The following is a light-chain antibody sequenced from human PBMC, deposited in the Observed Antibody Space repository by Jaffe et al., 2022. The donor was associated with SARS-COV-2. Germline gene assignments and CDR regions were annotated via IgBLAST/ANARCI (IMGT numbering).Light chain of an antibody. J-gene: IGKJ3*01. V-gene: IGKV1-33*01. Sequence: DIQMTQSPSSLSASVGDRVTITCQATRDISNHLNWYQQRPGKAPKLLIYDAFTLETGVPSRFSGGGSGTDFTFTISSLQPEDIATYYCQQFDDLPFTFGPGTKVDIK. CDR3: QQFDDLPFT. CDR2: DAF. CDR1: RDISNH.